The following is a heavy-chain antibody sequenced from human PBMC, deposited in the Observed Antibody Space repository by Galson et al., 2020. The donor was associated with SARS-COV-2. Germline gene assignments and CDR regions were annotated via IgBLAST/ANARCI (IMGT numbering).Heavy chain of an antibody. CDR2: ISGSGGST. V-gene: IGHV3-23*01. D-gene: IGHD3-9*01. CDR1: GFTFSSYA. Sequence: GGSLRLSCAASGFTFSSYAMSWVRQAPGKGLEWVSAISGSGGSTYYADSVKGRFTISRDNSKNTLYLQMNSLRAEDTAVYYCAKDVSALNYDMLTGYYYYYYGMDVWGQGTTVTVSS. J-gene: IGHJ6*02. CDR3: AKDVSALNYDMLTGYYYYYYGMDV.